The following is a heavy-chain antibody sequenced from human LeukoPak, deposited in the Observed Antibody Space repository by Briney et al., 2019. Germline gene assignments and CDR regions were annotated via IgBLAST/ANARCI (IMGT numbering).Heavy chain of an antibody. CDR3: ARLAYYDSSGYYSAPGFGYYYMDV. Sequence: GASVKVSCKASGYTFTGYYMHWVRQAPGQGLEWMGWISAYNGNTNYAQKLQGRVTMTTDTSTSTAYMELRSLRSDDTAVYYCARLAYYDSSGYYSAPGFGYYYMDVWGKGTTVTISS. J-gene: IGHJ6*03. V-gene: IGHV1-18*04. CDR2: ISAYNGNT. CDR1: GYTFTGYY. D-gene: IGHD3-22*01.